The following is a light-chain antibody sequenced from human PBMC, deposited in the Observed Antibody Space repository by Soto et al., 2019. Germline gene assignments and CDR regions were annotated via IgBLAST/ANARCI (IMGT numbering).Light chain of an antibody. CDR1: SGHSSYI. Sequence: QLVLTQSSSASASLGSSVKLTCTLSSGHSSYIIAWHQQQPGKAPRYLMKLEGSGSYNKGSGVPDRFSGSSSGADRYLTIXNLQFEDEADYYCETWDSNTRVFGGGTKLTVL. CDR2: LEGSGSY. V-gene: IGLV4-60*02. CDR3: ETWDSNTRV. J-gene: IGLJ3*02.